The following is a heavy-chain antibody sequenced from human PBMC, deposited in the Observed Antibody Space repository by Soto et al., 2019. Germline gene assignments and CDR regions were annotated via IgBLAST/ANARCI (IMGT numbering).Heavy chain of an antibody. Sequence: QVQLVQSGAEVKKPGASVKVSCKASGYTFTSYGISWVRQAPGQGLEWMGWISAYNGNTNYAQKLQGRVTMTTDTSTSTASMELRSLRSDDTAVYYCARDRKVLTGPGSLYGMDVWGQGTTVTVSS. CDR3: ARDRKVLTGPGSLYGMDV. J-gene: IGHJ6*02. D-gene: IGHD3-9*01. CDR1: GYTFTSYG. CDR2: ISAYNGNT. V-gene: IGHV1-18*01.